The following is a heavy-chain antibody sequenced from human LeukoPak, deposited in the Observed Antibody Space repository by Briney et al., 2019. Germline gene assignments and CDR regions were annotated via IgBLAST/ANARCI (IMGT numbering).Heavy chain of an antibody. CDR3: ARGLYHYDFWSGYYWAPQAPTGWYFDL. J-gene: IGHJ2*01. V-gene: IGHV1-8*01. Sequence: ASVKVSCKASGYTFTSYGINWVRQATGQGLEWMGWMNPNSGNTGYAQKFQGRVTITRNTSISTAYMELSSLRSEDTAVYYCARGLYHYDFWSGYYWAPQAPTGWYFDLWGRGTLVTVSS. CDR2: MNPNSGNT. CDR1: GYTFTSYG. D-gene: IGHD3-3*01.